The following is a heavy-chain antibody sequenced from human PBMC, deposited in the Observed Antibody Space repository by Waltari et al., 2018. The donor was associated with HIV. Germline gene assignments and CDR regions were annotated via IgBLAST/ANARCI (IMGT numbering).Heavy chain of an antibody. CDR2: IHTYTGNT. CDR1: GFRFTRYD. Sequence: QARLVQSGAEVTTPGASVKCSRKASGFRFTRYDTCWVRQAPGQGLEWMGWIHTYTGNTDSAENFQGRVTMTRDTFTNTIYMELRTLKSDDSAIYFCVRDLSPMGKSGWYDSWGQGTVVTVSS. D-gene: IGHD6-19*01. V-gene: IGHV1-18*04. CDR3: VRDLSPMGKSGWYDS. J-gene: IGHJ1*01.